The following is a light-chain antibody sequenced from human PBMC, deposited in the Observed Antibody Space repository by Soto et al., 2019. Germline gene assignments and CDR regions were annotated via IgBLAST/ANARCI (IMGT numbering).Light chain of an antibody. CDR3: HQYGSSPLT. Sequence: EIVLTQSPGTLSLSPGERATLSCRASQSVSSSYLAWYQQKPGQPPRLLIYGASNRATGIPDRFSGSGSGTDFTLTISRLEPEDFAVYYCHQYGSSPLTFGGGTKVEIK. V-gene: IGKV3-20*01. J-gene: IGKJ4*01. CDR2: GAS. CDR1: QSVSSSY.